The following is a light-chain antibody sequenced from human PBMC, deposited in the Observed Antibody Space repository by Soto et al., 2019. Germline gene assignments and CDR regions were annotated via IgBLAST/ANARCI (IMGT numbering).Light chain of an antibody. CDR1: QSVSSTY. J-gene: IGKJ1*01. Sequence: ESVLTHTSGTRSLSPGEIATLSCRASQSVSSTYLAWYQQKRGQAPRLLIYGASSRATGIPDRFRGSGSGTDFTLTISRLEPEDFAVYYCQHYGSSPRTFGQGTKVDIK. CDR2: GAS. CDR3: QHYGSSPRT. V-gene: IGKV3-20*01.